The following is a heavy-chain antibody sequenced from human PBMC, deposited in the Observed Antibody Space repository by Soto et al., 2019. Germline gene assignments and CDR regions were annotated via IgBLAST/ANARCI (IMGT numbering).Heavy chain of an antibody. CDR1: GFPFSSYG. Sequence: GGSLRLSCAASGFPFSSYGMHLVRQAPGKGLEWVAVISYDGSNKYYADSVKGRFTISRDNSKNTLYLQMNSLRAEDTAVYYCAKDRIGQSYYYYGMDVWGQGTTVTVSS. V-gene: IGHV3-30*18. CDR2: ISYDGSNK. CDR3: AKDRIGQSYYYYGMDV. J-gene: IGHJ6*02.